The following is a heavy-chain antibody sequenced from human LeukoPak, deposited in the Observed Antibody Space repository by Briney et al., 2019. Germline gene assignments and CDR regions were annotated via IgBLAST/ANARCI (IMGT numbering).Heavy chain of an antibody. CDR3: ARNDFWSASWFDP. CDR2: IYPGDSDT. J-gene: IGHJ5*02. CDR1: GYSFTSYW. D-gene: IGHD3-3*01. V-gene: IGHV5-51*01. Sequence: KDGGSLKISCKGSGYSFTSYWIGWVRQMPGKGLEWMGIIYPGDSDTRYSPSSQGQVTISADKSISTAYLQWSSLKASDTAMYYCARNDFWSASWFDPWGQGTLVTVSS.